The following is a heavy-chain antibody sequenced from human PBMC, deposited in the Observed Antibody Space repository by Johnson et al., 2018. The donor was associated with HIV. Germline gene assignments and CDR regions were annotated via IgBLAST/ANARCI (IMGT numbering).Heavy chain of an antibody. CDR2: ISYDGSNK. CDR3: AKDSRYSYGPDAFDI. V-gene: IGHV3-30*18. D-gene: IGHD5-18*01. CDR1: GFTFSNYG. J-gene: IGHJ3*02. Sequence: QVQLVESGGGVVQPGTSLRLSCAASGFTFSNYGMHWVRQAPGKGLEWVAVISYDGSNKYYADSVKGRFTISRDNSKRTLYLQRNSLRAEATAVYYCAKDSRYSYGPDAFDIWGQGTMVSVSS.